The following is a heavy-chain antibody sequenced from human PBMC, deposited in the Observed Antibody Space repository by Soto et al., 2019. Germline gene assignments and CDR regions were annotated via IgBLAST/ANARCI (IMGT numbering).Heavy chain of an antibody. D-gene: IGHD2-2*02. CDR3: ASIVVVPAATPYYFDY. J-gene: IGHJ4*02. CDR2: GST. Sequence: GSTYYTPSLKSRVTISVDTSKNQFSLKLSSVTAADTAVYYCASIVVVPAATPYYFDYWGQGTLVTVSS. V-gene: IGHV4-31*02.